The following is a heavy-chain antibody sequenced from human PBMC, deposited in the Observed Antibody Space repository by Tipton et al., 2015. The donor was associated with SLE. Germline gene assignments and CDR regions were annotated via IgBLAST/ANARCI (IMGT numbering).Heavy chain of an antibody. J-gene: IGHJ4*02. CDR1: GFIGSAKY. CDR3: ARGTSSCGWWVFDS. Sequence: SLRLSCAASGFIGSAKYMSWVRQAPGKGLEWVSLIYSDANTYYADSVKGRFTISRDDSKNSLFPEMNSLRAEDTAVYSCARGTSSCGWWVFDSCGQGTLFTVSS. CDR2: IYSDANT. V-gene: IGHV3-53*05. D-gene: IGHD6-19*01.